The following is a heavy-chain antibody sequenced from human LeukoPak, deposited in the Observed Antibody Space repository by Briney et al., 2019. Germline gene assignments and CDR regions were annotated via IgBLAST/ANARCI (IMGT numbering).Heavy chain of an antibody. CDR2: ISGSGGST. Sequence: PGGSLRLSCAASGFTFSSCAMSWVRQAPGKGLEWVSAISGSGGSTYYADSVKGRFTISRDNSKNTLYLQMNSLRAEDTAVYYCAKGPWYYYDSSGYYDYWGQGTLVTVSS. D-gene: IGHD3-22*01. J-gene: IGHJ4*02. CDR3: AKGPWYYYDSSGYYDY. V-gene: IGHV3-23*01. CDR1: GFTFSSCA.